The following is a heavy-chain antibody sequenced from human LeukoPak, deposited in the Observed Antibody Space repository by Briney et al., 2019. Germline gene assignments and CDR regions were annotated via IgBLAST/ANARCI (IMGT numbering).Heavy chain of an antibody. CDR3: ARDARNVLLWFGELNGFDP. D-gene: IGHD3-10*01. CDR2: INPNSGGT. V-gene: IGHV1-2*02. J-gene: IGHJ5*02. CDR1: GYTFTGYY. Sequence: ASVKVSCKASGYTFTGYYMHWVRQAPGQGLEWMGWINPNSGGTNYAQKFQGRVTMTTDTSTSTAYMELRSLRSDDTAVYYCARDARNVLLWFGELNGFDPWGQGTLVTVSS.